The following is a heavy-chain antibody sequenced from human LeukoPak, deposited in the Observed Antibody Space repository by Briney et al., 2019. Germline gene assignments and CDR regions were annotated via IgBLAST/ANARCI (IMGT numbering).Heavy chain of an antibody. V-gene: IGHV4-59*12. CDR1: GAPFSSYY. CDR2: IDYTGTT. J-gene: IGHJ3*02. Sequence: SETLSLTCTVSGAPFSSYYWTWIRQPPGKGLEWIGYIDYTGTTNYNPSLKSRVTISVDTSRNQFSLKLSSVTAADTAVYYCARDFLDAFDIWGQGTMVTVSS. CDR3: ARDFLDAFDI.